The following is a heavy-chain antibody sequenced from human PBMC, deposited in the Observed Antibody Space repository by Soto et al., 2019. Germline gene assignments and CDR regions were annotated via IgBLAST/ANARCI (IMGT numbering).Heavy chain of an antibody. J-gene: IGHJ6*02. CDR3: ARDRNYVGYYYYGMDV. V-gene: IGHV4-31*03. D-gene: IGHD4-4*01. Sequence: SETLSLTCTVSGGSISSGGYYWSWIRQHPGKGLEWIGYIYYSGSTYYNPSLKSRVTISVDTSKNQFSLKLSSVTAADTAVYYCARDRNYVGYYYYGMDVWGQGTTVTGSS. CDR1: GGSISSGGYY. CDR2: IYYSGST.